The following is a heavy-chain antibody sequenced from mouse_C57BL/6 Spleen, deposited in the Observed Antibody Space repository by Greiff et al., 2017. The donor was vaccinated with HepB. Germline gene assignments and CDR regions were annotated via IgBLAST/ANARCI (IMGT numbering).Heavy chain of an antibody. CDR3: ARGGILEGYYFDY. D-gene: IGHD2-10*02. CDR1: GFTFSDYY. V-gene: IGHV5-16*01. CDR2: INYDGSST. J-gene: IGHJ2*01. Sequence: EVKLVESEGGLVQPGSSMKLSCTASGFTFSDYYMAWVRQVPEKGLEWVANINYDGSSTYYLDSLKSRFIISRDNAKNILYLQMSSLKSEDTATYYCARGGILEGYYFDYWGQGTTLTVSS.